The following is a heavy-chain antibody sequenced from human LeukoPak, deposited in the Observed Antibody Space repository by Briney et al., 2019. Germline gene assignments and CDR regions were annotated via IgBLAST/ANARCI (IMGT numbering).Heavy chain of an antibody. CDR1: GYTFTSYY. J-gene: IGHJ4*02. CDR2: IHPSAGST. CDR3: ARARHSSGYVRYFDY. V-gene: IGHV1-46*01. Sequence: RASVKVSCKASGYTFTSYYMHWVRQAPGRGLEWMGMIHPSAGSTIYAQKFQGSVAMTRDTSTSTVYMELSSLRSEDTAVYYCARARHSSGYVRYFDYWGQGTLVTVSS. D-gene: IGHD3-22*01.